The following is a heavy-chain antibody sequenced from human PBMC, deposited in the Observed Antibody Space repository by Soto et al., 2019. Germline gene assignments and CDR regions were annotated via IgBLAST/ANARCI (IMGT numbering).Heavy chain of an antibody. CDR1: GGSISSYY. Sequence: PSETLSLTRTVSGGSISSYYWSWIRQPPGKGLEWIGYIYYSGSTNYNPSLKSRVTISVDTSKNQFSLKLSSVTAADTAVYYCARSLTGIFGVVHWFDAWGQGTLVTISS. CDR3: ARSLTGIFGVVHWFDA. J-gene: IGHJ5*02. D-gene: IGHD3-3*01. CDR2: IYYSGST. V-gene: IGHV4-59*08.